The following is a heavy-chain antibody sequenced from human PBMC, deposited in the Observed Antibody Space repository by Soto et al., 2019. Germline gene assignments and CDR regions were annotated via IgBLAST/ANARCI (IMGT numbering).Heavy chain of an antibody. CDR1: GFTFSSYG. V-gene: IGHV3-33*06. CDR2: ISDGGGNK. Sequence: GGSLRLSCAASGFTFSSYGMHRVRQAPGKGLEWVSVISDGGGNKYYADSVKGRFTISRDNSKNTLYLQMNSLRAEDTAVYYCAKDRVVVPAASYNWFDPWGQGTLVTVSS. D-gene: IGHD2-2*01. J-gene: IGHJ5*02. CDR3: AKDRVVVPAASYNWFDP.